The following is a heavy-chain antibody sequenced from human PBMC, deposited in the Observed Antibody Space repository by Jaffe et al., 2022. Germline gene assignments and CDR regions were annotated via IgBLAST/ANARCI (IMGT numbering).Heavy chain of an antibody. J-gene: IGHJ4*02. CDR3: ARDAWVAAHFVDH. D-gene: IGHD6-19*01. CDR2: ISVNGNDI. CDR1: GFTFSSYS. V-gene: IGHV3-21*02. Sequence: EVQLVESGGGLVKPGGSLRLSCSGSGFTFSSYSFNWVRQVPGEGLEWISSISVNGNDIYYADSVKGRFTLSRDNAKNSVYLHMNSLRAEDTAVYFCARDAWVAAHFVDHWGRGALVTVSA.